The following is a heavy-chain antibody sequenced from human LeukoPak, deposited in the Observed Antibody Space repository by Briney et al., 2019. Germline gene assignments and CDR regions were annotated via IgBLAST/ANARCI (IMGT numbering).Heavy chain of an antibody. V-gene: IGHV3-30-3*01. CDR2: ISYDGSNK. Sequence: GRSLRLSCAASGFTFSSYAMHWVRQAPGKGLEWVAVISYDGSNKYYADSVKGRFTISRDNSKNTLYLQMNSLRAEDTAVYYCARDPRYVSAAGTPHYWGQGTLVTVSS. CDR3: ARDPRYVSAAGTPHY. J-gene: IGHJ4*02. D-gene: IGHD6-13*01. CDR1: GFTFSSYA.